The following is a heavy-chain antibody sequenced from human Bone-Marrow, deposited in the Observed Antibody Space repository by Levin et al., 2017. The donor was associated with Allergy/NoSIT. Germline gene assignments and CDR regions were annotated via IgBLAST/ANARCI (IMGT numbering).Heavy chain of an antibody. J-gene: IGHJ6*02. CDR1: GFTFSSYA. CDR2: ISYDGSNK. D-gene: IGHD2-2*01. CDR3: ACPRIDIVVVPAATGKYYDYGMDV. Sequence: GGSLRLSCAASGFTFSSYAMHWVRQAPGKGLEWVAVISYDGSNKYYADSVKGRFTISRDNSKNTLYLQMNSLRAEDTAVYYCACPRIDIVVVPAATGKYYDYGMDVWGQGTTVTVSS. V-gene: IGHV3-30-3*01.